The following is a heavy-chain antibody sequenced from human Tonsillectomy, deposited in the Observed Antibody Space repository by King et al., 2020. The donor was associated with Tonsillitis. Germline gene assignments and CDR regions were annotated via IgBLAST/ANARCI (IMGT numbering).Heavy chain of an antibody. Sequence: QLVQSGGGLVQHGGSLRLSCAASGLTVSSNYMRWVRQAPGKGLEWVSVIYSGGSTYYADSVKGRFTISRDNSKNTLYFQMNSLRAEDTAVYYCARAGLRDISVLPYNCGQGTLVTVSS. V-gene: IGHV3-66*01. CDR3: ARAGLRDISVLPYN. CDR1: GLTVSSNY. D-gene: IGHD3-22*01. J-gene: IGHJ1*01. CDR2: IYSGGST.